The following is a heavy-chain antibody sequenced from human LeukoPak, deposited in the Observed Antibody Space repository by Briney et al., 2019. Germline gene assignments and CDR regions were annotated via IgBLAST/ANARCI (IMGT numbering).Heavy chain of an antibody. CDR1: GFTFSSYA. D-gene: IGHD1-26*01. CDR2: ISYDGSNK. CDR3: ARAPIVGATEYFQH. Sequence: GGSLRLSCAASGFTFSSYAMHWVRQAPGKGLEWVAVISYDGSNKYYADSVKGRFTISRDNSKNTLNLDMSSLKTEDTAVYHCARAPIVGATEYFQHWGQGTLVTVSS. J-gene: IGHJ1*01. V-gene: IGHV3-30-3*01.